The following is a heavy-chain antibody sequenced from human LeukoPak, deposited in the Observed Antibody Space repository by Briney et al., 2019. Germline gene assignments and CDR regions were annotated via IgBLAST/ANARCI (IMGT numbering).Heavy chain of an antibody. D-gene: IGHD3-10*01. J-gene: IGHJ6*03. CDR1: GFTFSSSA. Sequence: PGGSLRLSCAASGFTFSSSAMNWVRQAPGKGLEWVSVISGSGGSTYYADSVKGRFTISRDNSKYTLYLQMNSLRAEDTAVYYCARDRRWFGELFGAVYYYMDVWGKGTTVTISS. V-gene: IGHV3-23*01. CDR3: ARDRRWFGELFGAVYYYMDV. CDR2: ISGSGGST.